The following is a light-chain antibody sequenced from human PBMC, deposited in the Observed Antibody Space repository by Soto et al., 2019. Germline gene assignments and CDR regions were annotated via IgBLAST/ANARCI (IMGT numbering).Light chain of an antibody. Sequence: DIVRTQTPLSSPVTLGQPASIYCRSSQSLVHGDGNTYLSWLQQRPGQPTRLLIYKISKRSSGVPDRFSGSGAGTDVTLKISKVEAEDVGVYYCMQATQFPGTFGQGTRLEIK. CDR1: QSLVHGDGNTY. J-gene: IGKJ2*01. V-gene: IGKV2-24*01. CDR2: KIS. CDR3: MQATQFPGT.